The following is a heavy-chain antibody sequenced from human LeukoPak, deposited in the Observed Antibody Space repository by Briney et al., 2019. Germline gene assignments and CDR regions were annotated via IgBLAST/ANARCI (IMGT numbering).Heavy chain of an antibody. Sequence: SETLSLTCTVSGVSISSYYWSWIRQPAGKALEWIGRIYSSGNTNYIPSLESRVTMSVDTSKNQFSLKLTSVTAADTAVYYCARAHTFSCNGGPCPFFLDSWGQGTLVTVSS. CDR2: IYSSGNT. V-gene: IGHV4-4*07. CDR3: ARAHTFSCNGGPCPFFLDS. D-gene: IGHD2/OR15-2a*01. J-gene: IGHJ4*02. CDR1: GVSISSYY.